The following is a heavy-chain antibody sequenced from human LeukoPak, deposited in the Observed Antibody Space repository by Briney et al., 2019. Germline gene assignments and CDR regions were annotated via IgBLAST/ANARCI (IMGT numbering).Heavy chain of an antibody. D-gene: IGHD5-12*01. CDR3: ARDGAPAQWWLRTPLANYFDY. V-gene: IGHV3-30*04. J-gene: IGHJ4*02. CDR2: ISYDGSNK. Sequence: PGGSLRLSCAASGFTFSSYAMHWVRQAPGKGLEWVAVISYDGSNKYYADSVKGRFTISRDNSKNTLYLQMNSLRAEDTAVYYCARDGAPAQWWLRTPLANYFDYWGQGTLVTVSS. CDR1: GFTFSSYA.